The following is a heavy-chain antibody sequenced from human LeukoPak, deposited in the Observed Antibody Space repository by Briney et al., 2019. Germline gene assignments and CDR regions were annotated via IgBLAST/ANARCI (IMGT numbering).Heavy chain of an antibody. CDR1: GGTFISYA. J-gene: IGHJ5*02. V-gene: IGHV1-69*01. CDR2: IIPIFGTA. D-gene: IGHD3-10*01. CDR3: ARDSITMVRRVIYYNWFDP. Sequence: ASVKVSCKASGGTFISYAISWVRQAPGQGLEWMGGIIPIFGTANYAQKFQGRVTITADESTSTAYMELSSLRSEDTAVYYCARDSITMVRRVIYYNWFDPWGQGTLVTVSS.